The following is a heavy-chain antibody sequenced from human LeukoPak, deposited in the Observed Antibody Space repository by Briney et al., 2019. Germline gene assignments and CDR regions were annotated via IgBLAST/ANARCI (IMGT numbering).Heavy chain of an antibody. CDR3: ARGPPMYYFDY. V-gene: IGHV4-39*07. CDR2: IYYSGST. CDR1: GGSISSSSYY. Sequence: PSEALSLTCTVSGGSISSSSYYWGWIRQPPGKGLEWIGSIYYSGSTYYNPSLKSRVTISVDTSKNQFSLKLSSVTAADTAVYYCARGPPMYYFDYWGQGTLVTVSS. J-gene: IGHJ4*02.